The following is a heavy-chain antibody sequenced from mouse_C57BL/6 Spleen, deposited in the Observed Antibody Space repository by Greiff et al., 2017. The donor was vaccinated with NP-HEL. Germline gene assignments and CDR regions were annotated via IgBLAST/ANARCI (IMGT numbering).Heavy chain of an antibody. CDR1: GYTFTSYW. Sequence: QVQLQQPGAELVRPGTSVKLSCKASGYTFTSYWMHWVTQRPGQGLEWIGVIDPSDSYTNYNQKFTVKATLTVDTSSSTAYMQISRLTAEDSAVYYCARSGLCEDYWGKGTTLTVSS. V-gene: IGHV1-59*01. CDR3: ARSGLCEDY. CDR2: IDPSDSYT. J-gene: IGHJ2*01. D-gene: IGHD2-2*01.